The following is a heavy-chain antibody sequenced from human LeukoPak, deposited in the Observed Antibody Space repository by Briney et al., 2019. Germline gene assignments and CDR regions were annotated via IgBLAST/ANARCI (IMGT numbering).Heavy chain of an antibody. V-gene: IGHV3-23*01. CDR1: GFTFSSYA. CDR3: AKDRVGATPPLDY. CDR2: ISGSGGST. Sequence: GGSLRLSCAASGFTFSSYAMSWVRQAPGKGLEWVSAISGSGGSTYYADSVKGRFTISRDNSNNTLFLQMNSLRAEDTAVYYCAKDRVGATPPLDYWGQGTLVTVSS. J-gene: IGHJ4*02. D-gene: IGHD1-26*01.